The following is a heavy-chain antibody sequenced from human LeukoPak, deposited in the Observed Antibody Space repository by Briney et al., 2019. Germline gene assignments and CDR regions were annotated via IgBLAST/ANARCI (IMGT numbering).Heavy chain of an antibody. V-gene: IGHV4-30-4*08. Sequence: PTQTLSLTCTVSGGSISSGDYYWSWIRQPPGKGLEWNGYIYYRGTTYYNPSLKSRVTISVDTSKNQFSLKLSSVTAADTAVYYCAREYRYDFWSGYPGRFDPWGQGTLVTVSS. CDR3: AREYRYDFWSGYPGRFDP. CDR2: IYYRGTT. CDR1: GGSISSGDYY. D-gene: IGHD3-3*01. J-gene: IGHJ5*02.